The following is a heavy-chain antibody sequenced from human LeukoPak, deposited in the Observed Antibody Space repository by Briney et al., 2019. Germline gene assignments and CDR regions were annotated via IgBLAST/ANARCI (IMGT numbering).Heavy chain of an antibody. J-gene: IGHJ4*02. CDR3: ARAYYDFHIDC. Sequence: SETLSLTCTVSGGSISSYYWSWIRQPPGKGLEWIGYIYYSGSTNYNPSLKSRVTISVDTSKNQFSLKLNSVTAADTAAYYCARAYYDFHIDCWGQGTLVTVSS. D-gene: IGHD3-3*01. V-gene: IGHV4-59*01. CDR2: IYYSGST. CDR1: GGSISSYY.